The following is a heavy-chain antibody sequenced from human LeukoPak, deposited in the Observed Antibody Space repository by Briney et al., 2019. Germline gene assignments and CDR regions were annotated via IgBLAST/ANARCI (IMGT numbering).Heavy chain of an antibody. CDR2: INPSSGGT. CDR1: GYTFTGYF. D-gene: IGHD2-15*01. Sequence: ASVKVSCKPSGYTFTGYFIQWVRQAPGQGLEWTGWINPSSGGTNYPQKFQGRVTMSRDTSLSTAYMEVSGLTSDDTAVYYCARGVVAATFYYYMDVWGKGTTVTVAS. J-gene: IGHJ6*03. CDR3: ARGVVAATFYYYMDV. V-gene: IGHV1-2*02.